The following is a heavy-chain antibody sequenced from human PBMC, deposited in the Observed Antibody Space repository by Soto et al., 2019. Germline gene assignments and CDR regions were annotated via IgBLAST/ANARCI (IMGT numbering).Heavy chain of an antibody. J-gene: IGHJ3*02. CDR3: AREVGLVPAATPNVSRGRDAFDI. V-gene: IGHV3-21*01. CDR1: GFTFSSYS. CDR2: ISSSSSYI. D-gene: IGHD2-2*01. Sequence: GGSLRLSCAASGFTFSSYSMNWVHQAPGKGLEWVSSISSSSSYIYYADSVKGRFTISRDNAKNSLYLQMNSLRAEDTAVYYCAREVGLVPAATPNVSRGRDAFDIWGQGTMVTVSS.